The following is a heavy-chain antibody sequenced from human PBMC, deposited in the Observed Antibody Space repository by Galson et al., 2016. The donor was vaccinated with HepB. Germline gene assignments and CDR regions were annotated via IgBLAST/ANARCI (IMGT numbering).Heavy chain of an antibody. J-gene: IGHJ5*02. D-gene: IGHD2-8*02. V-gene: IGHV1-69*06. CDR3: ARDLKKGYCAGGGCYNWFDA. CDR2: IIPMSGAA. Sequence: SVKVSCKASGDTVSKYGLSWVRQAPGQGLEWMGGIIPMSGAADYAQKFQGRVTIFADRSMGTVYMDLSSLTSADPAVYYCARDLKKGYCAGGGCYNWFDAWGQGTLVTVSS. CDR1: GDTVSKYG.